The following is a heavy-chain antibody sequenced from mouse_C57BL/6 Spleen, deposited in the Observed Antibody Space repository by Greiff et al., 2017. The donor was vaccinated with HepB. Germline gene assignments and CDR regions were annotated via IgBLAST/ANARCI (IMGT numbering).Heavy chain of an antibody. CDR1: GYTFTSYW. V-gene: IGHV1-5*01. Sequence: EVQLQQSGTVLARPGASVKMSCKTSGYTFTSYWMHWVKQRPGQGLEWIGAIYPGNSDTSYNQKFKGKAKLTAVTSASTAYMELRSLTNEDSAVYYCTREEGYDGYSAWFAYWGQGTLVTVSA. J-gene: IGHJ3*01. CDR3: TREEGYDGYSAWFAY. CDR2: IYPGNSDT. D-gene: IGHD2-3*01.